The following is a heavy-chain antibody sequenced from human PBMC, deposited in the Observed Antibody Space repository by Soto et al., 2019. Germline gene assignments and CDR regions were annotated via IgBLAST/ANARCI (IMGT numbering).Heavy chain of an antibody. D-gene: IGHD2-2*01. CDR1: SDSISRSHW. CDR3: ARQLVVVEGNWFDP. CDR2: IYYSVSV. J-gene: IGHJ5*02. Sequence: PSETLSLTCAVSSDSISRSHWLTWVRQSPGKGLEWLGDIYYSVSVYYNPSLRSRISISMDKSNNQFSLNLSSVTAADTAVYYCARQLVVVEGNWFDPWGQGTLVTVSS. V-gene: IGHV4-4*02.